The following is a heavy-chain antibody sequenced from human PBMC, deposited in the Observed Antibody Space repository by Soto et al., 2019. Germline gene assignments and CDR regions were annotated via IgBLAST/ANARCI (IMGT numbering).Heavy chain of an antibody. CDR1: GGSISSGDYY. CDR2: IYYSGST. J-gene: IGHJ4*02. CDR3: ARSPRRSGYFDY. V-gene: IGHV4-30-4*01. D-gene: IGHD3-3*01. Sequence: PSETLSLTCTVSGGSISSGDYYWSWIRQPPGKGLEWIGYIYYSGSTYYNPSLKSRVTISVDTSKNQFSLKLSSVTAADTAVYYCARSPRRSGYFDYWGQGTLVTVSS.